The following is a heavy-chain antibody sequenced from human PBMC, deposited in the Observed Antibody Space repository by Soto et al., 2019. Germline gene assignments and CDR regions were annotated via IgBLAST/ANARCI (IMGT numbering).Heavy chain of an antibody. D-gene: IGHD3-22*01. Sequence: EVQLVESGGGLVKPGGSLRLSCAASGFTFSSYSMNWVRQAPGKGLEWVSSISSSSSHIYYADSVKGRFTISRDNAKNSLYLQMNSLRAEDTAVYYCARDTDSSGYHRHDAFDIWGQGTMVTVSS. CDR1: GFTFSSYS. V-gene: IGHV3-21*01. CDR2: ISSSSSHI. CDR3: ARDTDSSGYHRHDAFDI. J-gene: IGHJ3*02.